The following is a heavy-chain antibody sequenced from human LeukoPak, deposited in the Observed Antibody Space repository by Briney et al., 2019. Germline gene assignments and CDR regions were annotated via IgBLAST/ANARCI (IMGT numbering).Heavy chain of an antibody. D-gene: IGHD3-10*01. CDR3: ARDGYYYGSGSYYNVGY. CDR2: ISAYNGNT. V-gene: IGHV1-18*01. Sequence: ASVKVSCKASGYTFTSYGISWVRQSPGQGLECMGWISAYNGNTNYAQKLQGRVTMTTDTSTSTAYMELRSLRSDDTAVYYCARDGYYYGSGSYYNVGYWGQETLVTVSS. CDR1: GYTFTSYG. J-gene: IGHJ4*02.